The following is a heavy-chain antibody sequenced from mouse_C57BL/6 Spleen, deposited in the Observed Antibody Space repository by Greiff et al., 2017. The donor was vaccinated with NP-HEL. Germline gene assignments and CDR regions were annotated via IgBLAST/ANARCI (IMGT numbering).Heavy chain of an antibody. D-gene: IGHD1-1*01. CDR1: GYTFTSYW. J-gene: IGHJ4*01. CDR3: AREEYYGSSYYAMDY. CDR2: IYPGSGST. Sequence: VQLQQSGAELVKPGASVKMSCKASGYTFTSYWITWVKQRPGQGLEWIGDIYPGSGSTNYNEKFKSKATLTVDTSSSTAYMQLSRLTSEDSAVYYCAREEYYGSSYYAMDYWGQGTSVTVSS. V-gene: IGHV1-55*01.